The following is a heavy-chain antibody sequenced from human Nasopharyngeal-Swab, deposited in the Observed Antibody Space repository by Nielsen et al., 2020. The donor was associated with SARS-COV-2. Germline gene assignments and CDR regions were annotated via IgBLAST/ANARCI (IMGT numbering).Heavy chain of an antibody. Sequence: VRRCPGKGLEWVAVISYDGSNKYYADSVKGRFTISRDNSKNTLYLQMNSLRAEDTAVYYCARDPSYDSSGFRVWGQGTMVTVSS. CDR3: ARDPSYDSSGFRV. V-gene: IGHV3-33*05. CDR2: ISYDGSNK. D-gene: IGHD3-22*01. J-gene: IGHJ3*01.